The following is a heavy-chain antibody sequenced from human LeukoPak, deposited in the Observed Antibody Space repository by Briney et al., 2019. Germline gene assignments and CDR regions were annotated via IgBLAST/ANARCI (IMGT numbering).Heavy chain of an antibody. CDR2: IKQDGSEK. D-gene: IGHD5-18*01. J-gene: IGHJ4*02. Sequence: GGSLRLSCAASGFTFSSYWMSWVRQAPGKGLEWVANIKQDGSEKYYVDSVKGRFTISRDNAKNSLYLQMNSLRAEDTAVYYCARDGDTAMVTNYFDYWGQGTLVTVSS. CDR3: ARDGDTAMVTNYFDY. CDR1: GFTFSSYW. V-gene: IGHV3-7*01.